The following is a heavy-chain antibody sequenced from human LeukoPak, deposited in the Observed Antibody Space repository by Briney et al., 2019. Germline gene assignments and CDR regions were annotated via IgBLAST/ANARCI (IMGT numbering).Heavy chain of an antibody. CDR2: MKGTGET. D-gene: IGHD3-16*01. Sequence: PGGSLTLSCAASGLSFSSFAMSWVRQAPARGLEWLSSMKGTGETFYADSVRGRFTLPRDDSRNTVYLQLNNLRVEDTAVYYCARASWVSSADAVWWGQGTVVTVSS. J-gene: IGHJ4*02. V-gene: IGHV3-23*01. CDR3: ARASWVSSADAVW. CDR1: GLSFSSFA.